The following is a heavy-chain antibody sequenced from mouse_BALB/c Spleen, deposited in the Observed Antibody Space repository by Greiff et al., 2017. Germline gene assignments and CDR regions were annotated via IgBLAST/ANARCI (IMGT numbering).Heavy chain of an antibody. V-gene: IGHV5-12-2*01. J-gene: IGHJ4*01. Sequence: EVQRVESGGGLVQPGGSLKLSCAASGFTFSSYTMSWVRQTPEKRLEWVAYISNGGGSTYYPDTVKGRFTISRDNAKNTLYLQMSSLKSEDTAMYYCARNQLGRDAMDYWGQGTSVTVSS. CDR2: ISNGGGST. CDR1: GFTFSSYT. CDR3: ARNQLGRDAMDY. D-gene: IGHD4-1*02.